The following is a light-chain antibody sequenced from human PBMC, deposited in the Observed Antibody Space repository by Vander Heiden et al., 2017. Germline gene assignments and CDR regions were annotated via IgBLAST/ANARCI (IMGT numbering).Light chain of an antibody. CDR2: WAS. J-gene: IGKJ1*01. CDR1: QSVLSSSNNKNY. CDR3: QQYYSRFRR. V-gene: IGKV4-1*01. Sequence: DIVMTQSPDSLAVSLGERATINCKSSQSVLSSSNNKNYLAWYQQKPGQPPKLLIYWASTRESGDPDRFSGSGSGTDFTLTISSLQAEDVAVYYCQQYYSRFRRFGQGTKVEFK.